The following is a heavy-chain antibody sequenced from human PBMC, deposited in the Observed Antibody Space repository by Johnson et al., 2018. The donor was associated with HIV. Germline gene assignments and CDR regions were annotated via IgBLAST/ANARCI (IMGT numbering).Heavy chain of an antibody. Sequence: VQLVESGGGVVRPGGSLRLSCAASGFTFNNAWMSWVRQTPGKGLEWVGRTKSQTDGGTTDYAAPVKGRFTISRDDSKNTLYLQMNSLKTEDTAVYSCPTDWGSYHEYAFDIWGQGTMVTVSS. CDR2: TKSQTDGGTT. CDR3: PTDWGSYHEYAFDI. CDR1: GFTFNNAW. V-gene: IGHV3-15*01. D-gene: IGHD1-26*01. J-gene: IGHJ3*02.